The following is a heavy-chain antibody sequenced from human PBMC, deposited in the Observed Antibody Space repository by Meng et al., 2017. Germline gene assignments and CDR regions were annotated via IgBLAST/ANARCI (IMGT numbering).Heavy chain of an antibody. CDR2: ISGSGGST. J-gene: IGHJ4*02. Sequence: GGSLRLSCAASGFTFRSYAMSWVRQAPGKGLEWVSAISGSGGSTYYADSVKGRFTISRDNSKNTLYLQMNSLRAEDTAVYCCAKKGGVVVPAAMDDYWGQGTLITVSS. CDR3: AKKGGVVVPAAMDDY. CDR1: GFTFRSYA. D-gene: IGHD2-2*01. V-gene: IGHV3-23*01.